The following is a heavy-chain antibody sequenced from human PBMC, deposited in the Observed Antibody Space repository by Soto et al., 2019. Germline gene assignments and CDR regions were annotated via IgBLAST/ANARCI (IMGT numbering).Heavy chain of an antibody. CDR3: ARGHYYYAMDV. CDR2: ISHGGSP. V-gene: IGHV4-30-2*01. J-gene: IGHJ6*02. CDR1: GGSVSSGVFS. Sequence: QLKLQESGAGVVKPSHTLSLTCAVSGGSVSSGVFSLNWIRQPPGQGLEWIGYISHGGSPHYTPSLRGRVSISVDRSTNVISLNLTSMTPADTAVYFCARGHYYYAMDVWCQGTTVTVSS.